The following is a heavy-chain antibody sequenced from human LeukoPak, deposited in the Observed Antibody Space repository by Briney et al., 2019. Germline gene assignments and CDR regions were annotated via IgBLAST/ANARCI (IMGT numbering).Heavy chain of an antibody. CDR1: GFTFSSYT. J-gene: IGHJ4*02. V-gene: IGHV3-23*01. Sequence: GGSLRLSCAASGFTFSSYTMSWVRQAPGKGLEWVSTITTSDGNTYYADAVKGRFTVSRDNSKNTLFLQMNSLRAEDTAVYYCAKDGGLWVSAHWGDSWGRGTLVTVSS. D-gene: IGHD7-27*01. CDR3: AKDGGLWVSAHWGDS. CDR2: ITTSDGNT.